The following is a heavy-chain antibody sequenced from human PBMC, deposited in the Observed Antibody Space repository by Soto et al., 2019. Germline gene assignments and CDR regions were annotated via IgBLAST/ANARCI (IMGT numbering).Heavy chain of an antibody. J-gene: IGHJ4*02. Sequence: GGSLRLSCAASGFTFSSYGMHWVRQAPGKGLEWVAVIWYDGSNKYYADSVKGRFTISRDNSKNTLYLQMNSLRAEDTAVYYCARGISSSSGIDYWGQGTLVTVSS. CDR3: ARGISSSSGIDY. D-gene: IGHD6-6*01. V-gene: IGHV3-33*01. CDR1: GFTFSSYG. CDR2: IWYDGSNK.